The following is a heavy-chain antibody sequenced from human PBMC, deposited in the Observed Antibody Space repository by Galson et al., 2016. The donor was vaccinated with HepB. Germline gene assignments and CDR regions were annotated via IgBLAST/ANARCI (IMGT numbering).Heavy chain of an antibody. CDR2: IKPDGSEK. Sequence: SLRLSCAGSGSTFSKYWMSWVRQGPRKGLEWVANIKPDGSEKYYVDSVRGRFSISRDNAKNSLYLQMNSLRAEDTAVYYCAKERQSGYCSSTDCYGLDYWGQGTLVTVSS. V-gene: IGHV3-7*01. D-gene: IGHD2-2*01. CDR1: GSTFSKYW. J-gene: IGHJ4*02. CDR3: AKERQSGYCSSTDCYGLDY.